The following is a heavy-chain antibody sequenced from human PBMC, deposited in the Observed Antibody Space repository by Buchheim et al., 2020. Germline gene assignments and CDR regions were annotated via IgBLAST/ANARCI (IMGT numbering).Heavy chain of an antibody. CDR2: ISSSGNII. Sequence: QVQLVESGGGLVKPGGSLRLSCAASGFTFSDYYMSRIRQAPGKGLEWVSYISSSGNIIYYADSVKGRFTISRDNAKSSLYLQMNSLRAEDTAVYYCARDIEAYYDYWSGSPLGFWGQGTL. CDR3: ARDIEAYYDYWSGSPLGF. CDR1: GFTFSDYY. J-gene: IGHJ4*02. V-gene: IGHV3-11*01. D-gene: IGHD3-3*01.